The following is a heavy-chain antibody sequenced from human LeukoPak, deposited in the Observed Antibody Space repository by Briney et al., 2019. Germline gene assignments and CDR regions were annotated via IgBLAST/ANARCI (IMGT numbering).Heavy chain of an antibody. CDR2: ISSSSSTI. V-gene: IGHV3-48*01. CDR3: ARGITSGPRRYDVRNFDY. D-gene: IGHD3-3*01. CDR1: GFTFSSYG. Sequence: GGSLRLSCAASGFTFSSYGMHWVRQAPGKGLEWVSYISSSSSTIYYADSVKGRFTISRDNAKNSLYLQMNSLRAEDTAVYYCARGITSGPRRYDVRNFDYWGQGTPVTVSS. J-gene: IGHJ4*02.